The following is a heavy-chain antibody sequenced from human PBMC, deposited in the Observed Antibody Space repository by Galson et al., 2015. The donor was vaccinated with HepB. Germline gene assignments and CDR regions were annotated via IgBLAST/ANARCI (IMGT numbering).Heavy chain of an antibody. V-gene: IGHV6-1*01. D-gene: IGHD7-27*01. J-gene: IGHJ3*02. CDR2: TYYRSRWYN. CDR1: GDSVSSNSAA. CDR3: ARGASGEHDAFDI. Sequence: CAISGDSVSSNSAAWNWIRQFPSRGLEWLGRTYYRSRWYNDYAVSVKSRITINPDTSKNQFSLQLNSVTPEDTAVYYCARGASGEHDAFDIWGQGTMVTVSS.